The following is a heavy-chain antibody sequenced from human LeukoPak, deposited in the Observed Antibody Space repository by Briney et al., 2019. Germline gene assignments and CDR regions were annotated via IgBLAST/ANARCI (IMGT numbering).Heavy chain of an antibody. CDR1: GFTFRSYS. V-gene: IGHV3-21*01. J-gene: IGHJ4*02. CDR3: ARGALQYYHMVYYSDY. Sequence: GGSLRLSCAASGFTFRSYSMNWVRQAPGKGLEWVSSISSSSSYIYYADSVKGRFTISRDNAKNSLYLQMNSLRAEDTAVYYCARGALQYYHMVYYSDYWGQGTLVTVSS. CDR2: ISSSSSYI. D-gene: IGHD4-11*01.